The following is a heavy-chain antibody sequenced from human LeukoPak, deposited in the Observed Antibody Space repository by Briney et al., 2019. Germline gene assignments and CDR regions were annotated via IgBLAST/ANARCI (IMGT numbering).Heavy chain of an antibody. CDR1: GYSFTSYW. V-gene: IGHV5-51*01. D-gene: IGHD3-3*01. Sequence: PGESLKISCKGSGYSFTSYWIGWVRQMPGKGLEWMGIIYPGDSDTRYSPSFQGQVTISADKSISTAYLQWSSLKASDTAMYYCASALVDTYYDFWSGYSTWDQGTLVTVSS. CDR2: IYPGDSDT. CDR3: ASALVDTYYDFWSGYST. J-gene: IGHJ5*02.